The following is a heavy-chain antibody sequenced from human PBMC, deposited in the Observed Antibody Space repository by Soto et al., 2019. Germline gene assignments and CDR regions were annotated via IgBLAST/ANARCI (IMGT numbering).Heavy chain of an antibody. CDR3: ARAVTLGYCSSTSCSLNWFDP. Sequence: KRSCKASGYAFTCSVVHCVLLKPRQRLEWMGWINAGNGNTKYSQKFQGRVTTTRDTSASTAYMELSSLRSEDTAVYYCARAVTLGYCSSTSCSLNWFDPWSQGTLVTVSS. V-gene: IGHV1-3*01. CDR2: INAGNGNT. J-gene: IGHJ5*02. D-gene: IGHD2-2*01. CDR1: GYAFTCSV.